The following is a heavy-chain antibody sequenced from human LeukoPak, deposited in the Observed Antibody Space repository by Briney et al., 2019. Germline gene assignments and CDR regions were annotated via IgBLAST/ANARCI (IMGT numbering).Heavy chain of an antibody. J-gene: IGHJ5*02. CDR1: GFSLRSSE. V-gene: IGHV3-48*03. D-gene: IGHD3-3*01. CDR2: ISSSGSTI. Sequence: PGGSLRLSCAASGFSLRSSEMNWVRQAPGKGLEWVSYISSSGSTIYYADSVKGRFTISRDNAKNSLYLQMNSLRAEDTAVYYCARGGKRVTIFGTYNWFDPWGQGTLVTVSS. CDR3: ARGGKRVTIFGTYNWFDP.